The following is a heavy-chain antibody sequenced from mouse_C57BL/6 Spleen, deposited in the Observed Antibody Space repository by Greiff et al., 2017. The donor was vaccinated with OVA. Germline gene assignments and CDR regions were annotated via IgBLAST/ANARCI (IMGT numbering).Heavy chain of an antibody. CDR3: AKGVRAMDY. CDR1: GYTFTSYW. J-gene: IGHJ4*01. V-gene: IGHV1-64*01. Sequence: QVQLQQPGAELVKPGASVKLSCKASGYTFTSYWLHWVKQRPGQGLEWIGMIHPNSGRTYYNEKFKSKATLTVDKSSSTAYMQLSSLTSVDSAVDYCAKGVRAMDYWGQGTSVTVSS. D-gene: IGHD2-1*01. CDR2: IHPNSGRT.